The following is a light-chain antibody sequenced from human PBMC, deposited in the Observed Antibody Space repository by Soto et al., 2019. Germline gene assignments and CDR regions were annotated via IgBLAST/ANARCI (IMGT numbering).Light chain of an antibody. CDR2: GAS. CDR3: QQYNNWT. J-gene: IGKJ1*01. Sequence: EIVMTQSPATLPVSTGERATLSCRASQSVSSNLAWYQQKPGQAPRLLIYGASTRSTGIPARFSGSGSGTEFTLTICSLQSEDFAVYYCQQYNNWTFGQGTKVEIK. CDR1: QSVSSN. V-gene: IGKV3-15*01.